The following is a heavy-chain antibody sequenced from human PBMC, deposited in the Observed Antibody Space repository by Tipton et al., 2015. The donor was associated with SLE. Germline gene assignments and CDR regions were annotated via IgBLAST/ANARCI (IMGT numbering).Heavy chain of an antibody. V-gene: IGHV3-21*01. J-gene: IGHJ4*02. CDR3: ARGDYYDNSYLDF. CDR1: GFTFSAYS. CDR2: ITSSSNYI. Sequence: SLRLSCAASGFTFSAYSMNWVRQAPGKGLEWVSYITSSSNYIYYADSVKGRFTISRDNAQQSLFLQMNSLRADDTAVYYCARGDYYDNSYLDFWGQGTLVPVSS. D-gene: IGHD3-22*01.